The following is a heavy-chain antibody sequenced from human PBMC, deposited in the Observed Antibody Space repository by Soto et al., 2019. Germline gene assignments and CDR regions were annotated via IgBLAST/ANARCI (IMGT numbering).Heavy chain of an antibody. CDR2: IYYSGST. CDR3: ARARMVRGIIYYYGMDV. Sequence: SETLSLTCTVSGGSISSDGNYWSWIRQHPGKGLEWIGYIYYSGSTYYNPSLKSRVIISVDTSKNQFSLKLNSVTAADTAVYYCARARMVRGIIYYYGMDVWGQGTTVTVSS. CDR1: GGSISSDGNY. V-gene: IGHV4-31*03. J-gene: IGHJ6*02. D-gene: IGHD3-10*01.